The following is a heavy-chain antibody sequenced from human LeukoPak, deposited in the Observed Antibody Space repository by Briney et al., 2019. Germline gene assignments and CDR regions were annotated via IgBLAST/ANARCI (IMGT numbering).Heavy chain of an antibody. D-gene: IGHD1-26*01. J-gene: IGHJ3*01. CDR2: ISSSSDYM. V-gene: IGHV3-21*01. CDR3: ARGHSGSHQRTDAYHL. CDR1: GFTFTFYS. Sequence: GGSLRLSCAASGFTFTFYSMNWVRQAPGKGLEWVSYISSSSDYMYHADSVKRRLTTSRDNAKNSLYLQMNSLRAEDTAIYYCARGHSGSHQRTDAYHLWGQGTMVTVSS.